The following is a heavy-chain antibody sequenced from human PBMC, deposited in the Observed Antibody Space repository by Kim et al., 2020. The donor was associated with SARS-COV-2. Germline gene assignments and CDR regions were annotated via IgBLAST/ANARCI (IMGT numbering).Heavy chain of an antibody. D-gene: IGHD1-26*01. J-gene: IGHJ4*02. Sequence: SETLSLTCTVSGASISPYLWSWVRRPPGKGLEWIAYISYSENTAYAPSLKSRVTISVDTSKSKIFLNMRSVTAADTGTYYCARDLGGGTHDDWGPGTL. CDR2: ISYSENT. V-gene: IGHV4-59*01. CDR1: GASISPYL. CDR3: ARDLGGGTHDD.